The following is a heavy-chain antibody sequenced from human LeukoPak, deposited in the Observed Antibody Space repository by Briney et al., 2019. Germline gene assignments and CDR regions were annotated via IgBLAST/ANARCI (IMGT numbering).Heavy chain of an antibody. CDR3: AKGKGRAAAGFDY. J-gene: IGHJ4*02. CDR2: ISGSGGST. Sequence: PGGSLRLSCAASRLTFSTYAMSWVRQAPGKGLEWVSAISGSGGSTYYADSVKGRFTISRDNSKNTLYLQMNSLRVEDTAVYYCAKGKGRAAAGFDYWGQGTLVTVSS. V-gene: IGHV3-23*01. D-gene: IGHD6-13*01. CDR1: RLTFSTYA.